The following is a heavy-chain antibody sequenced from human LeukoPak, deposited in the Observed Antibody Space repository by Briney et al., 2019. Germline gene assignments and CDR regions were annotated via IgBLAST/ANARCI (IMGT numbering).Heavy chain of an antibody. CDR2: ISSSSSTI. CDR1: GFTFSSYS. Sequence: GGSLRLSCAASGFTFSSYSMNWVRQAPGKGLEWVSYISSSSSTIYYADSVKGRFTISRDNAKNSLYLQMNSLRAEDTAVYYCARTYDYVWGSYRYPFDLWGQGILVTVSS. D-gene: IGHD3-16*02. V-gene: IGHV3-48*01. CDR3: ARTYDYVWGSYRYPFDL. J-gene: IGHJ4*02.